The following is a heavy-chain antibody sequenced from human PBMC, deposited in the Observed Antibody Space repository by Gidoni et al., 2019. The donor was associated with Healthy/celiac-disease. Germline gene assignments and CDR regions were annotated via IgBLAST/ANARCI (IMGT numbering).Heavy chain of an antibody. CDR1: GYTFTGYY. V-gene: IGHV1-2*06. CDR3: AREGLAVAVLGDFDY. CDR2: INPNSGGT. J-gene: IGHJ4*02. D-gene: IGHD6-19*01. Sequence: QVQLVQSGAEVKKPGASVKVSCKASGYTFTGYYMHWVRQAPGQGLEWMGRINPNSGGTNYAQKFQGRVTMTRDTSISTAYMELSRLRSDDTAVYYCAREGLAVAVLGDFDYWGQGTLVTVSS.